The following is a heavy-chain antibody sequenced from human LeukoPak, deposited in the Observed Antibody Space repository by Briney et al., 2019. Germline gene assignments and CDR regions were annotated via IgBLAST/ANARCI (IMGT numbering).Heavy chain of an antibody. V-gene: IGHV1-8*01. J-gene: IGHJ4*02. CDR2: INPNSGNT. CDR3: AGGDIVATILFDY. Sequence: ASVKVSRKASGYTFTSYDINWVRHATGQGLERTGWINPNSGNTGYAQKFQGRVTMTRNTSISTAHMELSSLRSEDTAVYYCAGGDIVATILFDYWGQGTLVTVSS. D-gene: IGHD5-12*01. CDR1: GYTFTSYD.